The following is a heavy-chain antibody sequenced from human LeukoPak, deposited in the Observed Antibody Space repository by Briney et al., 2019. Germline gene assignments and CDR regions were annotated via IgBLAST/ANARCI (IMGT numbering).Heavy chain of an antibody. CDR2: IYYSGST. D-gene: IGHD5-18*01. J-gene: IGHJ4*02. CDR1: GGSISSSSYY. Sequence: SETLSLTCTVSGGSISSSSYYWGWLRQPPGKGPEWIGSIYYSGSTYYNPSLKSRVTISVDTSKNQFSLKLSSVTAADTAVYYCARQRTSGYSYGYGYWGQGTLVTVSS. V-gene: IGHV4-39*01. CDR3: ARQRTSGYSYGYGY.